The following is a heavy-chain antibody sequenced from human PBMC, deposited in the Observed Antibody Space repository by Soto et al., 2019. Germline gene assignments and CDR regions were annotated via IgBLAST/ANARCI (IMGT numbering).Heavy chain of an antibody. CDR3: ARSPAGLRYCSSTSCYTYYYYYMDV. Sequence: SVKVSCKASGGTFSSYTISWVRQAPGQGLEWMGRIIPILGIANYAQKFQGRVTITADKSTSTAYMELSSLRSEDTAVYYCARSPAGLRYCSSTSCYTYYYYYMDVWGKGTTVTVSS. D-gene: IGHD2-2*02. CDR2: IIPILGIA. CDR1: GGTFSSYT. J-gene: IGHJ6*03. V-gene: IGHV1-69*02.